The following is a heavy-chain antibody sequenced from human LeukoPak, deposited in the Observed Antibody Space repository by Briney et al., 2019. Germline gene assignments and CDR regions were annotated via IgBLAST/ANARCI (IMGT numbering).Heavy chain of an antibody. CDR3: ANLVGTTPY. CDR1: GFTFSSYW. D-gene: IGHD1-26*01. Sequence: PGGSLRLSCAASGFTFSSYWMHWVRQAPGKGLVWLSLINGDGSSTSYADSVKGRLTISRDNAKNTLYVQLNSLRAEDTAVYYCANLVGTTPYWGQGTLVTVSS. CDR2: INGDGSST. V-gene: IGHV3-74*01. J-gene: IGHJ4*02.